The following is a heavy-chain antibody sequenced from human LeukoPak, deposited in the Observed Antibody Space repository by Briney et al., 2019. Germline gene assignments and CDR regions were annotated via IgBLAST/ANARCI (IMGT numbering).Heavy chain of an antibody. CDR1: GFTFRSYG. Sequence: GGSLRLSCAAFGFTFRSYGMHWVRQAPDKGLEWVALISYDGSNKFYADSVKGRFTLSRDNSKNTVYLQMNSLRADDTAVYYCPKDGTVTTPLDYWGQGTLVTVSS. CDR3: PKDGTVTTPLDY. V-gene: IGHV3-30*18. CDR2: ISYDGSNK. D-gene: IGHD4-17*01. J-gene: IGHJ4*02.